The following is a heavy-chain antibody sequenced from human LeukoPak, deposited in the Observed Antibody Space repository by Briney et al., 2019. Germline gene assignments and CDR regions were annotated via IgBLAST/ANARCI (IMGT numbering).Heavy chain of an antibody. Sequence: ASVKVSCKASGGTFSSHSFNWVRQAPGQGLEWLGGIIPMSSTTKYAQSFQGRVTITADESTSTAFRELSSLRPEDTAVYYCARPRTYYDSWSGYPPFDYWGQGTLVTVSS. V-gene: IGHV1-69*13. CDR2: IIPMSSTT. CDR3: ARPRTYYDSWSGYPPFDY. D-gene: IGHD3-3*01. J-gene: IGHJ4*02. CDR1: GGTFSSHS.